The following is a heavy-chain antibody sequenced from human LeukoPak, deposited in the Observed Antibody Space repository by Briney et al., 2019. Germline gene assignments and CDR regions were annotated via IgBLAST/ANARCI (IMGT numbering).Heavy chain of an antibody. Sequence: GGSLRLSCAASGFTFSSYSMNWVRQAPGKGLEWVSYISSSSSSTIYYADSVKGRFTISRDNAKNSLYLQMNSLRAEDTAVYYCARVGAGRNYYYYYMDVWGKGTTVTVSS. J-gene: IGHJ6*03. CDR1: GFTFSSYS. D-gene: IGHD1-26*01. CDR3: ARVGAGRNYYYYYMDV. CDR2: ISSSSSSTI. V-gene: IGHV3-48*01.